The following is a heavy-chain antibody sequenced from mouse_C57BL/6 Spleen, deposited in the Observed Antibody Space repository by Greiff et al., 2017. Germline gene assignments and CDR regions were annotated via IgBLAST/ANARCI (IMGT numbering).Heavy chain of an antibody. J-gene: IGHJ2*01. CDR3: TRGWDSSGYYFDY. V-gene: IGHV5-9-1*02. D-gene: IGHD3-2*02. Sequence: DVQLQESGEGLVKPGGSLKLSCAASGFTFSSYAMSWVRQTPEKRLEWVAYISSGGDYIYYADTVKGRFTISRDNARNTLYLQMSSLKSEDTAMYYCTRGWDSSGYYFDYWGQGTTLTVSS. CDR1: GFTFSSYA. CDR2: ISSGGDYI.